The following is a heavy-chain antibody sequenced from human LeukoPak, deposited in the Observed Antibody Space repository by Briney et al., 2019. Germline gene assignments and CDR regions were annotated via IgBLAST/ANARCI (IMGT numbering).Heavy chain of an antibody. V-gene: IGHV3-33*01. D-gene: IGHD6-6*01. Sequence: GGSLRLSCAASGFTFSSYGMHWVRQAPGKGLEWVAVIWYDGSNKYHADSVKGRFTISRDNAKNSLYLQINSLRAEDTAVYYCARSSYSSSSSVWGQGTMVTVSS. CDR2: IWYDGSNK. CDR1: GFTFSSYG. J-gene: IGHJ3*01. CDR3: ARSSYSSSSSV.